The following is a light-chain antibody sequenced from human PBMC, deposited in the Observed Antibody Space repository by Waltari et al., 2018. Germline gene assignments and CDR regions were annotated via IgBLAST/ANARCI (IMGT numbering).Light chain of an antibody. V-gene: IGLV1-47*02. CDR2: TDT. J-gene: IGLJ2*01. Sequence: QSVLTQPPSASGTPGQRVAISCSGSSSNIGSNYVYWYQQLPGTAPKLLIYTDTQRPSGVPDRFSDSKSGTSTSLAISGLRSEDEADYYCAAWDDSVSAMVFGGGTKLTVL. CDR3: AAWDDSVSAMV. CDR1: SSNIGSNY.